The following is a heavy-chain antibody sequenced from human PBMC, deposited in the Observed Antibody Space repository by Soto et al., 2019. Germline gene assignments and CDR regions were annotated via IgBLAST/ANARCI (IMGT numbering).Heavy chain of an antibody. V-gene: IGHV3-23*01. J-gene: IGHJ3*01. D-gene: IGHD3-16*02. Sequence: GGSLRLSCAASGSSFSDYAMSWVRQAPGKGLEWVSGIGGSGRSTYYADSVKGRFTVSRDNSKNTLYLQMNRLRAEDTAVYYWANIYVWGTYRYPDNWGQGTMGTVSS. CDR3: ANIYVWGTYRYPDN. CDR1: GSSFSDYA. CDR2: IGGSGRST.